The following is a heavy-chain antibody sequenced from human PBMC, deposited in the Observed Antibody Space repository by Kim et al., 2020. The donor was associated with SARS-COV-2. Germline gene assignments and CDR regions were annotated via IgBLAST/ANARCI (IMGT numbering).Heavy chain of an antibody. Sequence: KYQCRVTMTRDTSTSTVYMELSSLRSEATAVYYCARVPVPATASYYFDYWGQGTLVTVSS. V-gene: IGHV1-46*01. D-gene: IGHD2-2*01. CDR3: ARVPVPATASYYFDY. J-gene: IGHJ4*02.